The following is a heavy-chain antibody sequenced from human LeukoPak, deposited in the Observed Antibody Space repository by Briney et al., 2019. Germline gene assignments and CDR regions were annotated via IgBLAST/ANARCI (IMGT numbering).Heavy chain of an antibody. CDR3: ARDRETYSDYPKNAFDI. D-gene: IGHD4-11*01. V-gene: IGHV3-21*01. J-gene: IGHJ3*02. CDR1: GFTFSSYS. CDR2: ISSSSSYI. Sequence: GGSLRLSCAASGFTFSSYSMNWVRQAPGKGLEWVSSISSSSSYIYYADSVRGRFAISRDNAKKSLYLQMNSLRAEDTAVYYCARDRETYSDYPKNAFDIWGQGTVVTVSS.